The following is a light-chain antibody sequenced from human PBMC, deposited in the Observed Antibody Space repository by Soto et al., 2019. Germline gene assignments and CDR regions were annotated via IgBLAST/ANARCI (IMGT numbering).Light chain of an antibody. CDR2: GAS. V-gene: IGKV3-15*01. Sequence: EVVMTQSPATLSVSPGERATLSCRASQSVNANLAWYQQMPGQAPRLLIHGASNRATGIPARFSGSGFGTEFILTINRLQSEHVAVYYCQQYNTWLWTFGQGTKVEI. J-gene: IGKJ1*01. CDR1: QSVNAN. CDR3: QQYNTWLWT.